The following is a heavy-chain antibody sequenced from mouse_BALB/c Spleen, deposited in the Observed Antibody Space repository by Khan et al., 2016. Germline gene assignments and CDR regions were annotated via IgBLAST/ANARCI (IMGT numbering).Heavy chain of an antibody. CDR1: GYTFTNSG. J-gene: IGHJ1*01. D-gene: IGHD1-1*01. CDR3: ARYRYYYGSSRYFDV. Sequence: QIQLVQSGPELKKPGKTVKISCKASGYTFTNSGMNWVKQAPGKGLKWMGWINTYSGESTYADDFKGRFAFSLETSANTAYLQNNNQKNENTATYFCARYRYYYGSSRYFDVWGAGTTVTVSS. CDR2: INTYSGES. V-gene: IGHV9-3-1*01.